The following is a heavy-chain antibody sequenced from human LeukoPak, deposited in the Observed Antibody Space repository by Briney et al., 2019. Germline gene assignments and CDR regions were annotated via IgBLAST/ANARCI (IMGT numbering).Heavy chain of an antibody. Sequence: GGSLRLSCAASGFTFSSYAMEWVRQAPGKGLEWVAVISYDGSSKYYADSVKGRFTISRDNSKNTLYLQMNSLRAEDTAVYYCARGIIHVAGTNFDYWGQGTLVTVSS. V-gene: IGHV3-30-3*01. CDR3: ARGIIHVAGTNFDY. CDR2: ISYDGSSK. D-gene: IGHD6-19*01. CDR1: GFTFSSYA. J-gene: IGHJ4*02.